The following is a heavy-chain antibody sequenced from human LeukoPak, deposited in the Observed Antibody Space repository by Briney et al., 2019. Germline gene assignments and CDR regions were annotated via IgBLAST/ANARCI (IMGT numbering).Heavy chain of an antibody. CDR3: ARIPLYFLEPFDY. D-gene: IGHD3-3*01. CDR1: GGSVSGYY. CDR2: ISHRGRT. Sequence: SETLSLTCAGYGGSVSGYYWSGIRQPAWKGVDGIGEISHRGRTNYNPSLNGRVTMSVDTPKSQFVLEVDSVRVAGTAVYYCARIPLYFLEPFDYWGQGILVTVSS. J-gene: IGHJ4*02. V-gene: IGHV4-34*01.